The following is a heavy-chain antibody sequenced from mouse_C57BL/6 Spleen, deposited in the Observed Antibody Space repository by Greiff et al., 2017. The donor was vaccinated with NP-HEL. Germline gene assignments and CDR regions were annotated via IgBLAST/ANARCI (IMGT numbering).Heavy chain of an antibody. CDR3: ARFYDGGFAY. CDR2: ISYDGSN. CDR1: GYSITSGYY. Sequence: DVKLQESGPGLVKPSQSLSLTCSVTGYSITSGYYWNWIRQFPGNKLEWMGYISYDGSNNYNPSLKNRISITRDTSKNQFFLKLNSVTTEDTATYYCARFYDGGFAYWGQGTLVTVSA. J-gene: IGHJ3*01. D-gene: IGHD1-2*01. V-gene: IGHV3-6*01.